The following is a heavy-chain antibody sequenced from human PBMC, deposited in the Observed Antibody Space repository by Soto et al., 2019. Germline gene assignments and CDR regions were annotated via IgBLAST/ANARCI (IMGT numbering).Heavy chain of an antibody. CDR2: IYYSGST. V-gene: IGHV4-31*03. D-gene: IGHD6-13*01. J-gene: IGHJ5*02. Sequence: PSETLSLTCTVSGGSISSGDYYWSWIRQHPGKGLEWIGYIYYSGSTHYSSSLKSRVTMSIDTSKNQFSLKLSSVTAADTAVYYCARSPYSSTSWWFDPWGQGTLVTVSS. CDR3: ARSPYSSTSWWFDP. CDR1: GGSISSGDYY.